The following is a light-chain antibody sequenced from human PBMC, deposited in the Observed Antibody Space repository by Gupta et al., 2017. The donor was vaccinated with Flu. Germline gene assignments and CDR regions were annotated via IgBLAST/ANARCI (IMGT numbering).Light chain of an antibody. CDR2: EVN. Sequence: QSALTQPASVSRSPGPSITISCTGTSSAIGSYDLVSWYQQHPGKAPRLIISEVNNRPSGVSNRFSGSKSGNTASLTIAELQAEDEADYYCNSYTRRSTPMIFGGGTKLTVL. V-gene: IGLV2-14*02. CDR1: SSAIGSYDL. CDR3: NSYTRRSTPMI. J-gene: IGLJ2*01.